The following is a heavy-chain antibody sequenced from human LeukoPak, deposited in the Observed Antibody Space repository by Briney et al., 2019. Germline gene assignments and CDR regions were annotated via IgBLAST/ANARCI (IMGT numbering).Heavy chain of an antibody. V-gene: IGHV3-53*01. CDR3: ARGDYGVKGYFDY. J-gene: IGHJ4*02. CDR2: IYSGGST. Sequence: PGGSLRLSCAASGFTVSSNYMSWVRQAPGKGLEWVSVIYSGGSTYYADSVKGRFTISRDNAKNSLYLQMNSLRAEDTAVYYCARGDYGVKGYFDYWGQGTLVTVSS. D-gene: IGHD4-17*01. CDR1: GFTVSSNY.